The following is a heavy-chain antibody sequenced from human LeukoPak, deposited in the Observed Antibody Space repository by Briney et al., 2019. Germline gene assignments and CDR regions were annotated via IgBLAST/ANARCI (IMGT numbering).Heavy chain of an antibody. V-gene: IGHV1-18*01. Sequence: ASVKVSCKAFGYTFTNYGISWVRQAPGQGLEWMGWISAYNGHTNYAQRLRGRVTMTTDTSTSTAYMELRSLRSDDTAVYYCARDDNYGSGQPDDWGQGTLVTVSS. CDR3: ARDDNYGSGQPDD. J-gene: IGHJ4*02. CDR2: ISAYNGHT. D-gene: IGHD3-10*01. CDR1: GYTFTNYG.